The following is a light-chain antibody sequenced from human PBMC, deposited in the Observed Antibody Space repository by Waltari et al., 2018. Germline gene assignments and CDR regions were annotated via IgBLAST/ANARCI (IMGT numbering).Light chain of an antibody. J-gene: IGLJ3*02. V-gene: IGLV2-23*02. CDR2: EVT. CDR3: CSYASSSTVV. Sequence: QSALTQPASVSGSPGQSITISCTGTSSDVGSYNLVSWYKQHPGKAPKLVIYEVTKRPSGVSYRFSGSKSGNTASLTISGLQAEDEADYYCCSYASSSTVVFGGGTKLTVL. CDR1: SSDVGSYNL.